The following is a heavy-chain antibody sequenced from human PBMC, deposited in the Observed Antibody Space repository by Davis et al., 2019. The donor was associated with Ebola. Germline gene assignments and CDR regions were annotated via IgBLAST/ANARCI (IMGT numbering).Heavy chain of an antibody. J-gene: IGHJ4*02. D-gene: IGHD4-17*01. Sequence: AASVKVSCKASGYTFTYRYLHWARQAPGQGLEWMGGIIPIFGTANYAQKFQGRVTITADESTSTAYMELSSLRSEDTAVYYCARDHGDYDTDYWGQGTLVTVSS. CDR2: IIPIFGTA. CDR3: ARDHGDYDTDY. CDR1: GYTFTYRY. V-gene: IGHV1-69*13.